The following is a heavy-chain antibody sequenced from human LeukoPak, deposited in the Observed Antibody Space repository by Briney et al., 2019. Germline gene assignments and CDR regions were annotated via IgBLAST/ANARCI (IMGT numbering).Heavy chain of an antibody. J-gene: IGHJ4*02. CDR1: GFTFSSYG. Sequence: GRPLRLSCAASGFTFSSYGMHWVRQAPGKGLEWVAVIWYDGSNKYYADSVEGRFTISRDNSKNTLYLQMNSLRAEDTAVYYCAKASPTYHDYWGQGTLVTVSS. CDR3: AKASPTYHDY. D-gene: IGHD2-2*01. V-gene: IGHV3-33*06. CDR2: IWYDGSNK.